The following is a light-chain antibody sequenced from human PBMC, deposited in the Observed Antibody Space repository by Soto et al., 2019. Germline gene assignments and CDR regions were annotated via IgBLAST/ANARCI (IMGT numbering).Light chain of an antibody. CDR1: QSISSY. V-gene: IGKV1-39*01. J-gene: IGKJ3*01. Sequence: DIQMTQSPSSLSASVGDRVTITCRASQSISSYLNWYQQKPGKAPKLLIYAASSLQSGVPSRFSGSGSGTDFTLTISSLQPEDFATYYCQQSYSTPDTFGPGTKVGIK. CDR3: QQSYSTPDT. CDR2: AAS.